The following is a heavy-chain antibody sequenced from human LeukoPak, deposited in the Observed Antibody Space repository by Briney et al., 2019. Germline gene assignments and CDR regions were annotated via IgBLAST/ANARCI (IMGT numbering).Heavy chain of an antibody. D-gene: IGHD2-15*01. CDR1: GYTFTSYA. V-gene: IGHV1-69*13. CDR2: IIPIFGTA. CDR3: ARDLGPYCSGGSCYPRSWFDP. Sequence: GASVKVSCKASGYTFTSYAMNWVRQAPGQGLEWMGGIIPIFGTANYAQKFQGRVTITADESTSTAYMELSSLRSEDTAVYYCARDLGPYCSGGSCYPRSWFDPWGQGTLVTVSS. J-gene: IGHJ5*02.